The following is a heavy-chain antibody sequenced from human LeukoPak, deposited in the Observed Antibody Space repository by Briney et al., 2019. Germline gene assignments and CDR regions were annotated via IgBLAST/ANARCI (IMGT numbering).Heavy chain of an antibody. J-gene: IGHJ4*02. CDR2: IYYSGST. Sequence: SETLSLTCTVSGGSISSYYWSWTRQPPGKGLEWIGYIYYSGSTNYNSSLKSRVTISVDTPKNQFSLKLSSVTAADTAVYYCARDIYDYVWGSYPLWGQGTLVTVSS. CDR1: GGSISSYY. D-gene: IGHD3-16*02. CDR3: ARDIYDYVWGSYPL. V-gene: IGHV4-59*01.